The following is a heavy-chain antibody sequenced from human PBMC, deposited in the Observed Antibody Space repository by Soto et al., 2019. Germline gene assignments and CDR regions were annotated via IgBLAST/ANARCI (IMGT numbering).Heavy chain of an antibody. CDR3: VACHYGDYPGX. Sequence: SETLSLTCAVYGGSFSGYYWSWVRQSPRKGLEWIVEITHSGSTNYNPALKSLLTIIVDTYKNQVSLKLSSVTAADTALYYCVACHYGDYPGXWGQGSLVTVSX. CDR1: GGSFSGYY. V-gene: IGHV4-34*01. CDR2: ITHSGST. J-gene: IGHJ4*02. D-gene: IGHD4-17*01.